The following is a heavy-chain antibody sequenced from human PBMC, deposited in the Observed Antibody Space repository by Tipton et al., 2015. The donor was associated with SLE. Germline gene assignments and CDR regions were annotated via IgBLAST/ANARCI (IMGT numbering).Heavy chain of an antibody. CDR3: ARRAVQGLSAPNWFDP. V-gene: IGHV4-34*01. Sequence: GLVKPSETLSLTCAVYGGSLSGYSWNWIRQPPGKGLEWIGDINHSGSTNYNPSLKSRVTISVDTSKNQFSLKLSSVTAADTAVYYCARRAVQGLSAPNWFDPWGQGTLVTVSS. J-gene: IGHJ5*02. D-gene: IGHD3-10*01. CDR1: GGSLSGYS. CDR2: INHSGST.